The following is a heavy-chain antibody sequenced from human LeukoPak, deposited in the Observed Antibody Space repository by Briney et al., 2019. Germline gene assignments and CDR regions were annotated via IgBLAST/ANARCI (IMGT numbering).Heavy chain of an antibody. CDR3: ARATLSDYYFNY. J-gene: IGHJ4*02. CDR1: GYTFTSYG. V-gene: IGHV1-18*01. CDR2: ISAYNGNT. Sequence: GASVKVSCKASGYTFTSYGISWVRQAPGQGLEWMGWISAYNGNTNYAQKLQGRVTMTRDTSTNTVYMELSSLRSEDTAVYFCARATLSDYYFNYWGQGTLVTVSS.